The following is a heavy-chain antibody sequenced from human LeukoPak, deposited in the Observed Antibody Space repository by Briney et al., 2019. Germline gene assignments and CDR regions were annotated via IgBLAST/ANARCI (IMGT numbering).Heavy chain of an antibody. J-gene: IGHJ3*02. CDR1: GYTFTSYA. CDR2: INSGNGNT. V-gene: IGHV1-3*01. CDR3: AVTYCGGDCSIPDAFDI. D-gene: IGHD2-21*02. Sequence: ASVTVSCKASGYTFTSYAMHWVRQAPGQRLEWMGWINSGNGNTKYSQKFQGRVTITRDTSASTAYMELSSLRSEDTAVYYCAVTYCGGDCSIPDAFDIWGQGTMVTVSS.